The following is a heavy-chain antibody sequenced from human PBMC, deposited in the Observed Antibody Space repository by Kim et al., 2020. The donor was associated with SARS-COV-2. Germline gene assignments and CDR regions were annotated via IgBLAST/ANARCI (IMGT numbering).Heavy chain of an antibody. CDR1: GDSVTSSSYY. D-gene: IGHD3-3*01. J-gene: IGHJ4*02. CDR3: ARQTTIYGVVSDY. CDR2: FFYGGST. V-gene: IGHV4-39*01. Sequence: SETLSLTCTVSGDSVTSSSYYWGWIRQPPGKGLEWIGNFFYGGSTYYNPSLESRVTISADTSKNQFSLRLRPVTAADTAVYYCARQTTIYGVVSDYLGQGTLVTVSS.